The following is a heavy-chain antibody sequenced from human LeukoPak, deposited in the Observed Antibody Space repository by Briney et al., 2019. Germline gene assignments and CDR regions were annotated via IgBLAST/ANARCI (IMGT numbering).Heavy chain of an antibody. J-gene: IGHJ6*03. Sequence: PGGSLRLSCAASGFTFSSYWMSWVRQAPGKGLEWEANIKQDGSEKYYVDSVKGRFTISRDNAKNSLYLQMNSLTVEDAALYYCARVEEWLPEGNYYYYMDVWGKGTTVTVSS. CDR1: GFTFSSYW. CDR3: ARVEEWLPEGNYYYYMDV. D-gene: IGHD3-3*01. CDR2: IKQDGSEK. V-gene: IGHV3-7*01.